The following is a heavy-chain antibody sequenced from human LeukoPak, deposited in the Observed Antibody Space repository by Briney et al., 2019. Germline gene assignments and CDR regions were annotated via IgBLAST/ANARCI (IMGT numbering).Heavy chain of an antibody. D-gene: IGHD4-17*01. V-gene: IGHV3-15*01. CDR2: IKSKTDGGTT. Sequence: PGGSLRLSCAASGFTFSNAWMSWVRQAPGKGLEWVGRIKSKTDGGTTDYAAPVKGRFTISRDDSKNTLYLQMNSLRAEDTAVYYCARDLIYGGFDYWGQGTLVTVSS. CDR1: GFTFSNAW. J-gene: IGHJ4*02. CDR3: ARDLIYGGFDY.